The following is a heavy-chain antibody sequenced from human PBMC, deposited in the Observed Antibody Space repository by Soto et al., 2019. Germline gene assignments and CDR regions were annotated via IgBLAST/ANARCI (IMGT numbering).Heavy chain of an antibody. V-gene: IGHV1-46*01. J-gene: IGHJ6*02. CDR3: ARDRPGLRLGELSLYYYYGMDV. CDR1: GYTFTSYY. Sequence: GASVKVSCKASGYTFTSYYMHWVRQAPGQGLEWMGIINPSGGSTSYAQKFQGRVTMTRDTSTSTAYMELSSLRSEDTAVYYCARDRPGLRLGELSLYYYYGMDVWGQGTTVTVSS. D-gene: IGHD3-16*02. CDR2: INPSGGST.